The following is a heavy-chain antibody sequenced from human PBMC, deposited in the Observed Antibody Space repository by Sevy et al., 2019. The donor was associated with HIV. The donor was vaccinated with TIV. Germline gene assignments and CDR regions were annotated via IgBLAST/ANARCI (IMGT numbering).Heavy chain of an antibody. CDR1: GYTFTSYY. CDR2: INPSGGST. Sequence: ASVKVSCKASGYTFTSYYLHWVRQAPRQGLEWMGIINPSGGSTNYEQKFQGRVTMTRDTSTTTVYMELSSLRSEDTAVYYCGRTSPKGGFDYWGQGTLVTVSS. CDR3: GRTSPKGGFDY. D-gene: IGHD3-16*01. V-gene: IGHV1-46*03. J-gene: IGHJ4*02.